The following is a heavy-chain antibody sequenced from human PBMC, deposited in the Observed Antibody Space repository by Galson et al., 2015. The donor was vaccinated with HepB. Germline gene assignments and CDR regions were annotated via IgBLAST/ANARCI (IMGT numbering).Heavy chain of an antibody. CDR2: IDPSDSYT. CDR1: GYSFTSYW. V-gene: IGHV5-10-1*01. D-gene: IGHD3-16*02. Sequence: QSGAEVKKPGESLRISCKGSGYSFTSYWISWVRQMPGKGLEWMGRIDPSDSYTNYSPSFQGHVTISADKSISTAYLQWSSLKASDTAMYYCARHFYDYVWGSYRLVGAFDIWGQGTMVTVSS. J-gene: IGHJ3*02. CDR3: ARHFYDYVWGSYRLVGAFDI.